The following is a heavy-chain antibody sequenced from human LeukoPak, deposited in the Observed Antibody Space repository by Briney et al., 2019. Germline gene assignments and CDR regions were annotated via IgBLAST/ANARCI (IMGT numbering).Heavy chain of an antibody. CDR2: INPNSGGT. CDR3: ARVGPVLRLLEFDP. Sequence: GASVKVSCKASGYTFTGYYMHWVRQAPGQGLEWMGWINPNSGGTNYAQKFQGRVTMTRDTSISTAYMELSRLRSDDTAVYYCARVGPVLRLLEFDPWGQGTLVTVSS. V-gene: IGHV1-2*02. J-gene: IGHJ5*02. D-gene: IGHD3-3*01. CDR1: GYTFTGYY.